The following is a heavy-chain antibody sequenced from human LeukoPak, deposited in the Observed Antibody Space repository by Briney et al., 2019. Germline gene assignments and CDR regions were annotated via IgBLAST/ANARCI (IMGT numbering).Heavy chain of an antibody. J-gene: IGHJ4*02. CDR3: ARGRGYSFGYYPQKLGRAFDY. D-gene: IGHD5-18*01. Sequence: SETLSLTCSVYGGSFSDYFWSWIRQPPGKGLEWIGEINHSGSTNYNPSLKSRVTISVDTSKNQFSLKLSSVTAADTAVYSCARGRGYSFGYYPQKLGRAFDYWGQGTLVTVSS. CDR2: INHSGST. V-gene: IGHV4-34*01. CDR1: GGSFSDYF.